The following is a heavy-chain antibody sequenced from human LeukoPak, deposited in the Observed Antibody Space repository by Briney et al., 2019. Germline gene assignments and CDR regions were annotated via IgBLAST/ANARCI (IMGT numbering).Heavy chain of an antibody. CDR2: INHSGST. D-gene: IGHD5-12*01. Sequence: SETLSLTCAVYGGSFSGYYWSWIRQPPGKGLASIGAINHSGSTNYNPSLKSRVTISVDTSKNQFSLKLSSVTAADTAVYYCARGIVATIRGINWCDRWGQGTLVTVSS. CDR3: ARGIVATIRGINWCDR. J-gene: IGHJ5*02. V-gene: IGHV4-34*01. CDR1: GGSFSGYY.